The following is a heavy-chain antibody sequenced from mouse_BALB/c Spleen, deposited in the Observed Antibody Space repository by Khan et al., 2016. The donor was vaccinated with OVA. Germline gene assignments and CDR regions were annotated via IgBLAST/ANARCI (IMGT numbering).Heavy chain of an antibody. CDR2: INTYTGEP. D-gene: IGHD1-1*01. CDR3: ARESSYWYFDV. Sequence: QIQLVQSGPELKKPGETVKISCKASGYTFTNCRMNWMKQAPGKGLKWMGWINTYTGEPTYGDDFKGRFAFSLETSASTAYLQINNLKNEDMATYFCARESSYWYFDVWGAGTTVTVSS. CDR1: GYTFTNCR. J-gene: IGHJ1*01. V-gene: IGHV9-1*02.